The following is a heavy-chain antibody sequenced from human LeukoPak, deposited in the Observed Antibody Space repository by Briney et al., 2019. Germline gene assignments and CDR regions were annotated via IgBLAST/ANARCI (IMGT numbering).Heavy chain of an antibody. CDR3: ARVAGGLYDWFDP. V-gene: IGHV4-61*02. Sequence: PSQTLSLTCTVSGGSISSGSYYWSWIRRPAGKGLEWIGRIYTSGSTNYNPSLKSRVTISVDTSKNQFSLKLSSVTAADTAVYYCARVAGGLYDWFDPWGQGTLVTVSS. J-gene: IGHJ5*02. D-gene: IGHD3-16*01. CDR2: IYTSGST. CDR1: GGSISSGSYY.